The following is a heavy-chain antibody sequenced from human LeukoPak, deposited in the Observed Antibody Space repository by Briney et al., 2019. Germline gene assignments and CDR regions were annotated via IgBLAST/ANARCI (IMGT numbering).Heavy chain of an antibody. Sequence: GGSLRLSCAASGFTFSSYDMSWVRQAPGKGLEWVSRISSSGGSTYCADSVKGRFTISRDNSKNTMYLQMNSLRAEDTAVYYCARYSGTFSNSYFDCWGQGTLVTVSS. CDR3: ARYSGTFSNSYFDC. CDR2: ISSSGGST. V-gene: IGHV3-23*01. CDR1: GFTFSSYD. D-gene: IGHD1-26*01. J-gene: IGHJ4*02.